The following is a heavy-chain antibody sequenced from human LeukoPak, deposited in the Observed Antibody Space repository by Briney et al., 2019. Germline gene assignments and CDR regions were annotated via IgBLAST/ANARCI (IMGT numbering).Heavy chain of an antibody. J-gene: IGHJ6*03. V-gene: IGHV1-2*02. CDR3: ARDGGGSYYYYMDV. CDR2: INPNSGGT. Sequence: ASVKVSCKASGYTFTGYYMHWVRQAPGQGLEWMGWINPNSGGTNYAQKFQGRVTMTRDTSISTAYMELSRLRSDDTAVYYCARDGGGSYYYYMDVWGKGTTVTVSS. D-gene: IGHD1-26*01. CDR1: GYTFTGYY.